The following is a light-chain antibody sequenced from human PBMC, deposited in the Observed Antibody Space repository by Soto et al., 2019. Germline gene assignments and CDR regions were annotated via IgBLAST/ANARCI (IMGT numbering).Light chain of an antibody. CDR2: GAS. CDR1: QSVSSSY. CDR3: QQYGSSPLT. J-gene: IGKJ4*01. V-gene: IGKV3-20*01. Sequence: IVLKQSPCTLSLSPGERATLSCRASQSVSSSYLAWYQQKPGQAPRLLIYGASSRATGIPDRFSGSGSGTDFTLTISRLEPEDFAVYYCQQYGSSPLTFGGGTKVDIK.